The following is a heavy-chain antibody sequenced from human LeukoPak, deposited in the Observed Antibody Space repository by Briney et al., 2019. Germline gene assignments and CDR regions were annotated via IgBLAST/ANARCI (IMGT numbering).Heavy chain of an antibody. V-gene: IGHV4-30-2*01. CDR3: VRGMSWNGLGT. Sequence: PSETLSLTCAVSGGSISSGSYSWSWIRQPPGKGLEWIGYIYPRGSTYYNPSLKSRVILSLDKSANQFSLNLSSVTAADTAVYYCVRGMSWNGLGTWGQGTLLTVSS. CDR1: GGSISSGSYS. D-gene: IGHD1-1*01. CDR2: IYPRGST. J-gene: IGHJ5*02.